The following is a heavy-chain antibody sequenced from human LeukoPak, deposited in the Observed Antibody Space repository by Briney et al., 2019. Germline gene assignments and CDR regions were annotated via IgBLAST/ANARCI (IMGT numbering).Heavy chain of an antibody. D-gene: IGHD4-17*01. CDR2: ISSSSSYI. J-gene: IGHJ4*02. CDR3: ARQGYGDNDYFDY. CDR1: GFTFSSYS. Sequence: GGSLRLSCAASGFTFSSYSMNWVRQAPGKGLEWVSSISSSSSYIYYADSVKGRFTISRDNAKNSLYLQMNSLRAEDTAVYYCARQGYGDNDYFDYWGQGTLVTVSS. V-gene: IGHV3-21*01.